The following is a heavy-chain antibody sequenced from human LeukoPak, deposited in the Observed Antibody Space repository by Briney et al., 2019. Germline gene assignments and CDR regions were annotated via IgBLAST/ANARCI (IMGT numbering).Heavy chain of an antibody. Sequence: QTGGSLRLSCAASGFTFSSYGMHWVRQAPGKGLEWVAVIWYDGSNKYYADSVKGRFTISRDNSKNTLYLQMNSLRAEDTAVYYCARVGGNYYYGMDVWGQGTTVTVSS. CDR3: ARVGGNYYYGMDV. D-gene: IGHD3-16*01. CDR1: GFTFSSYG. V-gene: IGHV3-33*01. CDR2: IWYDGSNK. J-gene: IGHJ6*02.